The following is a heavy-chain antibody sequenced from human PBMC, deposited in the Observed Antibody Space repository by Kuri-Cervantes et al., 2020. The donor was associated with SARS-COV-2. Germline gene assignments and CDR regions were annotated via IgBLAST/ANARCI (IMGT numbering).Heavy chain of an antibody. V-gene: IGHV4-4*02. J-gene: IGHJ3*02. CDR1: GGSISSSNW. Sequence: SETLSLTCAVSGGSISSSNWWSWVRQLPGKGLEWIGEIYHSGSTNYNPSLKSRVTISVDKSKNQFSLKLSSVTAADTAVYYCARDTGYCGGDCSAFDIWGQGTMVTVSS. D-gene: IGHD2-21*02. CDR3: ARDTGYCGGDCSAFDI. CDR2: IYHSGST.